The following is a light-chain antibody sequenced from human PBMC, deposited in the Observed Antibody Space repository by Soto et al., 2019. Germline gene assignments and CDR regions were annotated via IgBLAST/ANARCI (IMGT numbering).Light chain of an antibody. CDR2: GAS. J-gene: IGKJ4*01. CDR3: QQYNNIPLT. V-gene: IGKV3-15*01. CDR1: QSVSSS. Sequence: EIVMTQSPATLSVSPGEGATLSCRASQSVSSSLAWYQQKPGQAPRRLIYGASTRATGIPARFSGGGSGTEFTLTISSLQSEDFAVYYCQQYNNIPLTFGGGTKVDIK.